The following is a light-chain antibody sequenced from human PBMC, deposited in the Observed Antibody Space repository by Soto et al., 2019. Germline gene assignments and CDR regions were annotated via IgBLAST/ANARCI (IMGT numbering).Light chain of an antibody. CDR2: GNN. CDR3: QSFDTRLNSVV. J-gene: IGLJ2*01. Sequence: QSVVTQPPSVSGAPGQRVTISCTGSSSNIGAGYDVHWYQQFPGRAPKLLMYGNNNRPSGVPDRFSGSKSGTSASLDITGLQSYDEADYSCQSFDTRLNSVVFGGGTKLTVL. V-gene: IGLV1-40*01. CDR1: SSNIGAGYD.